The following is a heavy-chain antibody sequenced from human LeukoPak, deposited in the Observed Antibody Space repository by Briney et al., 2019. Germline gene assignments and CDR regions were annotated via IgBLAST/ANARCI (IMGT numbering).Heavy chain of an antibody. V-gene: IGHV3-30-3*01. Sequence: GGSLTLSCAASGFTFISYAMHWVRQAPGKGLEWVAVISYDGSNKYYADSVKGRFTITRDNSKNTLYLQMNSLRAEDTAVYYCARGIEMATFYFDYWGQGTLVTDSS. CDR2: ISYDGSNK. CDR1: GFTFISYA. J-gene: IGHJ4*02. D-gene: IGHD5-24*01. CDR3: ARGIEMATFYFDY.